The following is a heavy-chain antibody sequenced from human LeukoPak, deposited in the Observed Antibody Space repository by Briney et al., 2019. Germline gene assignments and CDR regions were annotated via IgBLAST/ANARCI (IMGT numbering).Heavy chain of an antibody. CDR3: AKDLTSAAFDP. CDR1: GFTFSSYG. D-gene: IGHD6-25*01. CDR2: ISYDGSNK. V-gene: IGHV3-30*18. J-gene: IGHJ5*02. Sequence: GRSLRLSCAASGFTFSSYGMHWVRQAPGKRLEWVAVISYDGSNKYYADSVKGRFTISRDNSKNTLYLQMNSLRAEDTAVYYCAKDLTSAAFDPWGQGTLVTVSS.